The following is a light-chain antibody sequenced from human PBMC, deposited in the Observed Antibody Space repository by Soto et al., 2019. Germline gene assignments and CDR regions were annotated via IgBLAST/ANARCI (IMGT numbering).Light chain of an antibody. CDR2: GAS. J-gene: IGKJ4*01. CDR3: QQYNKWPLT. Sequence: EIVLTQSPATLSVSQGERATLSCRASESGSNNLAWYQQKPGQAPRLLIFGASARATGIPARFSGSGSGTEFTLTISSLQSEDFAVYYCQQYNKWPLTFGGGTKVEIK. V-gene: IGKV3-15*01. CDR1: ESGSNN.